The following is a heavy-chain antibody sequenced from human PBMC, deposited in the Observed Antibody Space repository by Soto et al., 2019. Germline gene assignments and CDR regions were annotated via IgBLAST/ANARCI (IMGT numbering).Heavy chain of an antibody. Sequence: SVKVSFKASGGTFSSYAISWVRQAPGQGLEWMGGIIPIFGTANYAQKFQGRVTITADESTSTAYMELSSLRSEDTAVYYCARGGEYCSGGSCYYFDYWGQGTLVTVSS. J-gene: IGHJ4*02. CDR2: IIPIFGTA. CDR1: GGTFSSYA. CDR3: ARGGEYCSGGSCYYFDY. D-gene: IGHD2-15*01. V-gene: IGHV1-69*01.